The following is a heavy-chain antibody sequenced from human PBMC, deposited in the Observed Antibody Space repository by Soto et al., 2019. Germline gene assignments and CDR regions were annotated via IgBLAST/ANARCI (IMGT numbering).Heavy chain of an antibody. Sequence: ASVKVSCKASGGTFSSYAISWVRQAPGQGLEWMGGIIPIFGTANYAQKFQGRFTITADESTSTAYMELSSLRSEDTAVYYCARKSVEVVFGVVIMDYCGMDVWGQGTTVTVSS. CDR3: ARKSVEVVFGVVIMDYCGMDV. CDR2: IIPIFGTA. CDR1: GGTFSSYA. D-gene: IGHD3-3*01. J-gene: IGHJ6*01. V-gene: IGHV1-69*13.